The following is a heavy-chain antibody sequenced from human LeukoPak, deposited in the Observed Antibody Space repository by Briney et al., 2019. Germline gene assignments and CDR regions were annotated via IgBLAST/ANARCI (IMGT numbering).Heavy chain of an antibody. V-gene: IGHV4-38-2*01. D-gene: IGHD2-2*01. J-gene: IGHJ4*02. Sequence: SETLSLTCAVSGYSISSGYYWGWIRQPPGKGLEWIGSIYHSGSTYYNPSLKSRVTISVDTSKNQFSLKLSSVTAADTAVYYCARVTRSGGYYFDYWGQGTLVTVSS. CDR2: IYHSGST. CDR3: ARVTRSGGYYFDY. CDR1: GYSISSGYY.